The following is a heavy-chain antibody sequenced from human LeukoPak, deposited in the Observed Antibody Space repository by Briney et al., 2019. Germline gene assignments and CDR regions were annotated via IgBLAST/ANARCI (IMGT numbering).Heavy chain of an antibody. CDR3: ARDPRVDHSGMDV. CDR1: GFTFSSYG. V-gene: IGHV3-66*01. J-gene: IGHJ6*02. CDR2: VFSDGTT. D-gene: IGHD2-15*01. Sequence: GGSLRLSCAASGFTFSSYGMSWVRQAPGKGLEWVSTVFSDGTTYYADSVKGRFTISRDNSKNTLYLQMSSVRDEDTAVYYCARDPRVDHSGMDVWGQGTTVTVSS.